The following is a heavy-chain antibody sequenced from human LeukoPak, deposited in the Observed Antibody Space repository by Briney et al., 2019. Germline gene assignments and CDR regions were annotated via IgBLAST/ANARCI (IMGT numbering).Heavy chain of an antibody. D-gene: IGHD1-1*01. CDR3: AARDNGNDLLSYHAMDV. J-gene: IGHJ6*04. V-gene: IGHV1-69*06. CDR2: IMPVLDTG. Sequence: SVKDSCKASGGSFRRYALAWVRQAPGQGLEWMGGIMPVLDTGSYAQRFQGRVTITADRSTSTAYMELRSLRPEDTALYYCAARDNGNDLLSYHAMDVWGNGTTVTVSS. CDR1: GGSFRRYA.